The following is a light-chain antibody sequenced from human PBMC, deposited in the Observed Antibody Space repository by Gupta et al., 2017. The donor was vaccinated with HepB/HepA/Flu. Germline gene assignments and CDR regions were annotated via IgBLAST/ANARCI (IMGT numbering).Light chain of an antibody. V-gene: IGLV3-21*03. CDR2: DDT. CDR1: NIGDKS. J-gene: IGLJ1*01. Sequence: SYVLPPPPSLSVVPGKTARITCGGDNIGDKSVHWYQQRPGQAPVLVVHDDTDRPSGIPERFSGSNSGNTATLTISRVEAGDEADYYCQVWDSSSDYVFGIGTKVTVL. CDR3: QVWDSSSDYV.